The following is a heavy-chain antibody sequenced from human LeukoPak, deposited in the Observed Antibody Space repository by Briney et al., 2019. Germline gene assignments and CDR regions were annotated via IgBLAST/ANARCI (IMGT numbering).Heavy chain of an antibody. V-gene: IGHV1-69*13. CDR2: IIPISGTA. D-gene: IGHD4-17*01. Sequence: SVKVSCKASGYTFTSYGISWVRQAPGQGLEWMGGIIPISGTANYAQKFQGRVTITADESTSTAYMELSSLRSEDTAVYYCAKDYGDYINWFDPWGQGTLVTVSS. J-gene: IGHJ5*02. CDR3: AKDYGDYINWFDP. CDR1: GYTFTSYG.